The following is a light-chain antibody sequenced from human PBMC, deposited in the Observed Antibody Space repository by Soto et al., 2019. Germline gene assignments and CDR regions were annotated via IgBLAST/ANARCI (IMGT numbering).Light chain of an antibody. CDR2: GAA. Sequence: DIQMTQSPSSLSASVGDRVAITCRASQNIRTYVNWYQQKPGKAPRVLIYGAASLQSGVPSRFSGSGSGTNFSLTINSLQPEDYATYYCQQSYNSQALTFGGGTKVEIK. CDR3: QQSYNSQALT. CDR1: QNIRTY. V-gene: IGKV1-39*01. J-gene: IGKJ4*01.